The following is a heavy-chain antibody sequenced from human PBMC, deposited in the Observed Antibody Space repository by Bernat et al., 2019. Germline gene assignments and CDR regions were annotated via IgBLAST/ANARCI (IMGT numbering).Heavy chain of an antibody. D-gene: IGHD2-15*01. CDR1: GDSIHSGTYY. CDR2: IYYTGST. V-gene: IGHV4-30-4*08. CDR3: ARHGYCSGGSCYDTPVEY. J-gene: IGHJ4*02. Sequence: QVQLQESGPGLVKPSPTLSLTCTVSGDSIHSGTYYWSWIRQHPGKGLEWIGYIYYTGSTNYNPSLKSRVTISVDTSKNQFSLKLSSVTAADTAVYYCARHGYCSGGSCYDTPVEYWGQGTLVTVSS.